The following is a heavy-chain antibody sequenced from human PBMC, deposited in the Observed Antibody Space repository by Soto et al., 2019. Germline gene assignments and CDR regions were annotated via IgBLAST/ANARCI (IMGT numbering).Heavy chain of an antibody. J-gene: IGHJ4*02. CDR1: GFTFSSYW. V-gene: IGHV3-74*01. Sequence: QPGGSLRLSCAASGFTFSSYWMHWVRQAPGKGLVWVSRINSDGSSTSYADSVKGRFTISRDNAKNTLYLQMNSLRAEDTAVYYCARGPFYYDSSAPDYFDYWGQGTLVTVSS. CDR3: ARGPFYYDSSAPDYFDY. CDR2: INSDGSST. D-gene: IGHD3-22*01.